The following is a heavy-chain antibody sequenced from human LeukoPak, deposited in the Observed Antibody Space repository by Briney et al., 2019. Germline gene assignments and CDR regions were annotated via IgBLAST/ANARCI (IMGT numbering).Heavy chain of an antibody. CDR3: ARHGGSYYFDY. Sequence: PSETLSLTCAVSGYSISSSYYWGWIRQPPGKGLEWIGSIYYSGSTYYSPSLKSRVTISVDTSKNQFSLNLSSVTATDTAVYYCARHGGSYYFDYWGQGTQVTVSS. CDR1: GYSISSSYY. D-gene: IGHD3-16*01. V-gene: IGHV4-38-2*01. CDR2: IYYSGST. J-gene: IGHJ4*02.